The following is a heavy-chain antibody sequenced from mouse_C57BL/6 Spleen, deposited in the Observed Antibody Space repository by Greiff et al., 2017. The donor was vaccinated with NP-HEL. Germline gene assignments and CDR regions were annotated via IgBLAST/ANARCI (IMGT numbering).Heavy chain of an antibody. J-gene: IGHJ2*01. CDR2: ISSGGSYT. CDR1: GFTFSSYG. Sequence: EVQVVESGGDLVKPGGSLKLSCAASGFTFSSYGMSWVRQTPDKRLEWVATISSGGSYTYYPDSVKGRFTITRDNAKNTLYLQMSSLKSEDTAMYYCAREEDGYYDYWGQGTTLTVSS. CDR3: AREEDGYYDY. D-gene: IGHD2-3*01. V-gene: IGHV5-6*01.